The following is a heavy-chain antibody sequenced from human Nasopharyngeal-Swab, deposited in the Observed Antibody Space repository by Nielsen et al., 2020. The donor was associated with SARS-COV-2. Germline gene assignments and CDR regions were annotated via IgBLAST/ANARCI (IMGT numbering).Heavy chain of an antibody. CDR3: ARDTYCSGGSCYGYGMAV. CDR2: IKEDGSEK. Sequence: GESLKISCAASGFTFTLYTMNWVRQAPGKGLEWVANIKEDGSEKNYVDSVKGRFSISRDNAKNSLYLQMNSLRADDTAVYYCARDTYCSGGSCYGYGMAVWGQGTTVTVSS. J-gene: IGHJ6*02. D-gene: IGHD2-15*01. V-gene: IGHV3-7*01. CDR1: GFTFTLYT.